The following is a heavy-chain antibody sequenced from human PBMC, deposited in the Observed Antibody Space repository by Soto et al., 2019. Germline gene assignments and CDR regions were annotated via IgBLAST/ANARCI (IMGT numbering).Heavy chain of an antibody. J-gene: IGHJ4*02. Sequence: QVQLQESGPGLVKPSETLSLTCTVSGGSVSSGSYYWSWLRQPPGKGLECIGYIYYSGSTNYNPYLQSRVTLSVDTSKIQFPLKLSSVTAADTAVYYCAGVSSSWGLVNYFDYWGQGTLVTVSP. CDR1: GGSVSSGSYY. CDR3: AGVSSSWGLVNYFDY. D-gene: IGHD6-13*01. V-gene: IGHV4-61*01. CDR2: IYYSGST.